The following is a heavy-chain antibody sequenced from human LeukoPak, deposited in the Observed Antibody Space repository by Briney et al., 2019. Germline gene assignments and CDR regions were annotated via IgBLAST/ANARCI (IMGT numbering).Heavy chain of an antibody. J-gene: IGHJ6*02. CDR3: ARHSDGLDV. CDR2: IVNSGNT. Sequence: PSETLSLTCTVSGGSISSYYWSWIRQPPGKGLEWVGCIVNSGNTYYNPSLSSRVAISPDTSRNQFSLKLTSVTAADTAVYYCARHSDGLDVWGQGTTVTVSS. V-gene: IGHV4-30-4*01. D-gene: IGHD6-13*01. CDR1: GGSISSYY.